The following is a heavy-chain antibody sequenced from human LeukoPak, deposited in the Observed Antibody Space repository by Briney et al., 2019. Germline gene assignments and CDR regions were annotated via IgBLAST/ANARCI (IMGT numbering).Heavy chain of an antibody. Sequence: GRSLRLSCAASGFTFSSYAMHWVRQAPGKGLEWVAVISYDGSNKYYADSVKGRFTISRDNSKNSLYLQMNSLRAEDTAIYYCTRVGYIDEGIDYWGQGTLVTVSS. CDR3: TRVGYIDEGIDY. J-gene: IGHJ4*02. V-gene: IGHV3-30-3*01. CDR1: GFTFSSYA. CDR2: ISYDGSNK. D-gene: IGHD5-24*01.